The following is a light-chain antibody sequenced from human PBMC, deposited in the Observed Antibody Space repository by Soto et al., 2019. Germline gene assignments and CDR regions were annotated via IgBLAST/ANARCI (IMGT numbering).Light chain of an antibody. CDR3: MCYAGGNNWV. V-gene: IGLV2-8*01. CDR1: SSDVGTHGY. Sequence: QSALTQPSASGSPGQSVTISCTGTSSDVGTHGYVSWYQQHAGKAPKLMIYDVTKRPSGVPDRFSGSKSANTASLTVSGLQAEDEADYYCMCYAGGNNWVFGGGTQLTVL. J-gene: IGLJ3*02. CDR2: DVT.